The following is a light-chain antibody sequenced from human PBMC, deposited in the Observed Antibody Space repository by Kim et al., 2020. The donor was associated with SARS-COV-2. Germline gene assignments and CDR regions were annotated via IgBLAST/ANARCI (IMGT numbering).Light chain of an antibody. V-gene: IGKV3-20*01. Sequence: LSPGERATLSCRASQSVSSSYLAWYQQKPGQAPRLLIYGASSRATGIPDRFSGSGSGTDFTLTISRLEPEDFAVYYCQQYGSPWTFGQGSKVDIK. J-gene: IGKJ1*01. CDR3: QQYGSPWT. CDR2: GAS. CDR1: QSVSSSY.